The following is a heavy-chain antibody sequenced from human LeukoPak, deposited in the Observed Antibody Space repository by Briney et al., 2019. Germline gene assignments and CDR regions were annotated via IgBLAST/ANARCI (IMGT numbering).Heavy chain of an antibody. D-gene: IGHD3-10*01. CDR3: ARGSSEVLLWFGESPN. V-gene: IGHV3-48*01. CDR1: GFAFSTYS. Sequence: PGGSLRLPCAASGFAFSTYSMSWVRQAPGKGLEWVSHISSGSDTIYYADSVKGRFTISRDNAKNSLYLQMNRLRADDTAVYYCARGSSEVLLWFGESPNWGQGTMATVSS. CDR2: ISSGSDTI. J-gene: IGHJ3*01.